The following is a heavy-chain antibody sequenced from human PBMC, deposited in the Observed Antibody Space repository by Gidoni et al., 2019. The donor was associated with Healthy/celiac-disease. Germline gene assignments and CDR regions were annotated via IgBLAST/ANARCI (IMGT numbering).Heavy chain of an antibody. Sequence: ELQLVESGGGLVQPGRSLRIYCDTSGFPFDDYAMHLVRQSPGKGLEGVSCIIWNRGSIGYADSVKGRFTISRDNAKISLYLQMNSLRAEDTALYYCAKASSGRWFDPWGQGTLVTVSS. CDR1: GFPFDDYA. D-gene: IGHD1-26*01. V-gene: IGHV3-9*01. J-gene: IGHJ5*02. CDR3: AKASSGRWFDP. CDR2: IIWNRGSI.